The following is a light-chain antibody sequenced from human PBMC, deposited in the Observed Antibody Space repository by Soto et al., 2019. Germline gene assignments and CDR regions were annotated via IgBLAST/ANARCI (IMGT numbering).Light chain of an antibody. J-gene: IGLJ7*01. Sequence: QSALAQPASVSGSPGQSITISCTGTSSDVGGYNFVSWYQQHPGKAPKLMIYEVTNRPSGVSNRFSAAKSDTSASLTISGLQSEDEADYICQAWDDSLNGPVFGGGTQLTVL. CDR3: QAWDDSLNGPV. CDR1: SSDVGGYNF. V-gene: IGLV2-14*01. CDR2: EVT.